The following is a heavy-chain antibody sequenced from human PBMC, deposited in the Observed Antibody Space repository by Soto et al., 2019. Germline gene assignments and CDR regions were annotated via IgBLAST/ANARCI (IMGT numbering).Heavy chain of an antibody. CDR3: AKDRDGDYVIPYYYYYGMDV. CDR1: GFTFSSYG. D-gene: IGHD4-17*01. V-gene: IGHV3-30*18. J-gene: IGHJ6*02. Sequence: QVQLVESGGGVVQPGRSLRLSCAASGFTFSSYGMHWVRQAPGKGLEWVAVISYDGSNKYYADSVKGRFTISRDNSKNTRYLQMNSLRAEDTAVYYCAKDRDGDYVIPYYYYYGMDVWGQGTTVTVSS. CDR2: ISYDGSNK.